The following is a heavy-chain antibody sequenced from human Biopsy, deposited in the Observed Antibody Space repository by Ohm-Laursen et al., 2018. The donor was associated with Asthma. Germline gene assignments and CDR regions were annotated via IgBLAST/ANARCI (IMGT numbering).Heavy chain of an antibody. D-gene: IGHD3-3*01. J-gene: IGHJ4*02. CDR3: ARDVMEWYLPAFDF. Sequence: SLRLSCAASGFTFRSCAMHWVRQAPGKGLEWVAVGGSYYDGGLKYYADSVNGRFAVSRDDSKNTLYLQMNSLRPDDTAVYYCARDVMEWYLPAFDFWGQGTLVTVSS. CDR1: GFTFRSCA. V-gene: IGHV3-30*09. CDR2: GGSYYDGGLK.